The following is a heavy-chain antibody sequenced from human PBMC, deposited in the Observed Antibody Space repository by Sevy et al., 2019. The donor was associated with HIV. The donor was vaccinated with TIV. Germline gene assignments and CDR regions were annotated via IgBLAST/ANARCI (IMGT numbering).Heavy chain of an antibody. V-gene: IGHV3-53*01. CDR3: AREDIVLGEGNYYGMDV. Sequence: GGSLRLSCAASAFTVRSNYMSWVRQAPGKGLEWVSLIYSGGSTYYADSVKGRFTISRDNSKNTRYLQMTSLRAEDTAVYYCAREDIVLGEGNYYGMDVWGQGTTVTVSS. CDR2: IYSGGST. CDR1: AFTVRSNY. D-gene: IGHD2-15*01. J-gene: IGHJ6*02.